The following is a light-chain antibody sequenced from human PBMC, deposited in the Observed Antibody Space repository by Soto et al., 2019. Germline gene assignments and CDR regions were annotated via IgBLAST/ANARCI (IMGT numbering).Light chain of an antibody. Sequence: DIQMTQSPSSLSASVGDRVTITCRASQSISNYLNWYQQKPGKVPKLLIYAASSLQSGVPSRFSGSGSGTAFTLIITGLQPVDFATYCCQQGYSTLPLSVGPGTKVDMK. J-gene: IGKJ3*01. CDR2: AAS. CDR3: QQGYSTLPLS. CDR1: QSISNY. V-gene: IGKV1-39*01.